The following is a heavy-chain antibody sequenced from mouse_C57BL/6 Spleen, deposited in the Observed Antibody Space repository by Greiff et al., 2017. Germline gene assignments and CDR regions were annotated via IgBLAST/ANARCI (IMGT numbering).Heavy chain of an antibody. D-gene: IGHD1-1*01. J-gene: IGHJ4*01. V-gene: IGHV7-3*01. CDR1: GFTFTDYY. CDR3: ARWGYGSSYYAMDY. CDR2: IRNKANGYTT. Sequence: EVMLVESGGGLVQPGGSLSLSCAASGFTFTDYYMSWVRQPPGKALEWLGFIRNKANGYTTEYSASVKGRFTISRDNSQSILYLQMNALRAEDSATYYCARWGYGSSYYAMDYWGQGTSVTVSS.